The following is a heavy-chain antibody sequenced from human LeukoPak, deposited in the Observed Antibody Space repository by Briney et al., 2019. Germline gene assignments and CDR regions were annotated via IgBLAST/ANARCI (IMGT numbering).Heavy chain of an antibody. V-gene: IGHV3-48*04. CDR2: ITTDSSIV. J-gene: IGHJ4*02. CDR3: ARRAI. CDR1: GFTFSTYS. Sequence: GGSLRLSCAASGFTFSTYSMSWVRQAPGKGLEWISYITTDSSIVYYADSVKGRFTISRDNAKNSLYLQMNSLRAEDTAAYYCARRAIWGQGTLVTVSS.